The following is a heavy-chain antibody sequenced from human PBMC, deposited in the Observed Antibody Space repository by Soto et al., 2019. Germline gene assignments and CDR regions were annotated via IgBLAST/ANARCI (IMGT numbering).Heavy chain of an antibody. CDR2: IYYSGST. CDR3: ARGLEQQLGNWFDP. Sequence: QVQLQESDPGLVKPSQTLSLTCTVSGGSISSGGYYWSWIRQHPGKGLEWIGYIYYSGSTYYNPSLKRRVTISVDTSKHQFSLKLSSVTAADTAVYYCARGLEQQLGNWFDPWGQGTLVTVSS. D-gene: IGHD6-13*01. CDR1: GGSISSGGYY. J-gene: IGHJ5*02. V-gene: IGHV4-31*03.